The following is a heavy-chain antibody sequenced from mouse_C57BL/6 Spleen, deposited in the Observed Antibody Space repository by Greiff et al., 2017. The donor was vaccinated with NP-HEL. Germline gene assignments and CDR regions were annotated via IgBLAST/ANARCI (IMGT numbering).Heavy chain of an antibody. J-gene: IGHJ2*01. V-gene: IGHV1-53*01. Sequence: QVQLKQPGTELVKPGASVKLSCKASGYTFTSYWMHWVKQRPGQGLEWIGNINPSNGGTNYNEKFKSKATLTVDKSSSTAYMQLRSLTSEDSAVYYCARLGGVLPPDYWGQGTTLTVSS. CDR3: ARLGGVLPPDY. D-gene: IGHD1-1*01. CDR2: INPSNGGT. CDR1: GYTFTSYW.